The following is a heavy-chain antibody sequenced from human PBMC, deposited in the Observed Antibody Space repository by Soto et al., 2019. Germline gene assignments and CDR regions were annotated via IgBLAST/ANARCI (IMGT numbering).Heavy chain of an antibody. Sequence: GSLRLSCSASGFTFSSYAMHWVRQAPGKGLEYVSAISSNGGSTYYADSVKGRFTISRDNSKNTLYLQMSSLRAEDTAVYYCVKDPQRGYSYGPFDYWGQGTLVTVSS. V-gene: IGHV3-64D*06. CDR3: VKDPQRGYSYGPFDY. J-gene: IGHJ4*02. CDR1: GFTFSSYA. D-gene: IGHD5-18*01. CDR2: ISSNGGST.